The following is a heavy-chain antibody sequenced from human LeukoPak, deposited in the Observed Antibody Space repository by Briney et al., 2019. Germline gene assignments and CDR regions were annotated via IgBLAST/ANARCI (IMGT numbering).Heavy chain of an antibody. CDR3: ARRHDFWSGSYFDY. D-gene: IGHD3-3*01. Sequence: GASLKISCKGSGSRFTSYWIGWGRQMPGKGLEGMGIIYPGDSDTRYSPSFQGQVTISADKSISTAYLQWSSLKASDTAMYYCARRHDFWSGSYFDYWGQGTLVTVSS. V-gene: IGHV5-51*01. CDR2: IYPGDSDT. J-gene: IGHJ4*02. CDR1: GSRFTSYW.